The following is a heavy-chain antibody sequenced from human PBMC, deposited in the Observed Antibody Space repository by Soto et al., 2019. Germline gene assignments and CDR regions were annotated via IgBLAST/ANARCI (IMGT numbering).Heavy chain of an antibody. V-gene: IGHV3-23*01. J-gene: IGHJ4*02. CDR3: ARTRGYSDYDLDY. D-gene: IGHD5-12*01. CDR1: GFTFSRYA. CDR2: LSYSGVST. Sequence: EVQLLESGGGLVQPGGSLRLSCAASGFTFSRYAMTCVLQAPGKGLGWGSALSYSGVSTYYADYVMGRFTISRDSSENTLSLQMNSLRVDDTAVYYCARTRGYSDYDLDYWGQGTLVTVSS.